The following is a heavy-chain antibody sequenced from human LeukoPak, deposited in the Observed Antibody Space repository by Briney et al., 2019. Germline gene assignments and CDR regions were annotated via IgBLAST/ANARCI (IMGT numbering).Heavy chain of an antibody. CDR1: GYTFTGYY. CDR2: INAGNGNT. D-gene: IGHD4-11*01. CDR3: ARGLPPSGMDV. J-gene: IGHJ6*02. Sequence: GASVKVSCKASGYTFTGYYMHWVRQAPGQGLEWMGWINAGNGNTKYSQRFQGRVTITRDTSTSTAYMELRSLRSDDTAVYYCARGLPPSGMDVWGQGTTVTVSS. V-gene: IGHV1/OR15-3*02.